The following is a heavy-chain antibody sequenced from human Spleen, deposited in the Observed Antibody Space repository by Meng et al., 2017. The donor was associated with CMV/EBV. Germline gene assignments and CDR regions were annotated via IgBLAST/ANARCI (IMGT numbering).Heavy chain of an antibody. Sequence: GGSFSDQYWTWSRQTPGKGLEWIGEINPSVSTNYNPSLKSRITISADTSQKQFSLRLSSVTAADTGIYYCATAHDLWSGYYDSWGQGTLVTVSS. CDR1: GGSFSDQY. D-gene: IGHD3-3*01. J-gene: IGHJ5*01. CDR2: INPSVST. CDR3: ATAHDLWSGYYDS. V-gene: IGHV4-34*01.